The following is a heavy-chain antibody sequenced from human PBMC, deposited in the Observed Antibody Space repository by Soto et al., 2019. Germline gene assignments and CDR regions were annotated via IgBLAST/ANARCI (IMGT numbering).Heavy chain of an antibody. J-gene: IGHJ6*02. CDR2: INPSGGST. V-gene: IGHV1-46*01. Sequence: ASVKVSCKASGYTFTSYYMHWVRQAPGQGLEWMGIINPSGGSTSYAQKFQGRVTMTRDTSTSTVYMELSSLRSEDTAVYYCASTNSYGYGTRYYYYGMDVWGQGTTVTVSS. CDR1: GYTFTSYY. D-gene: IGHD5-18*01. CDR3: ASTNSYGYGTRYYYYGMDV.